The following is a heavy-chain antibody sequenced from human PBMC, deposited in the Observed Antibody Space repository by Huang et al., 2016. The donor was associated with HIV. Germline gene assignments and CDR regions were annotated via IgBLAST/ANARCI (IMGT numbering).Heavy chain of an antibody. CDR2: SRNKVRSYTT. J-gene: IGHJ6*02. V-gene: IGHV3-72*01. Sequence: EVQLVESGGGLVQPGGSLRLSCAGSGFTFSDNYSDWGRQGPGKVLEWVGRSRNKVRSYTTAYAASVKGRFTISRDDSAASLYLQMNSLRTEDSAVYYCTGALASDTGMDVWGQGTTVTVSS. D-gene: IGHD6-19*01. CDR1: GFTFSDNY. CDR3: TGALASDTGMDV.